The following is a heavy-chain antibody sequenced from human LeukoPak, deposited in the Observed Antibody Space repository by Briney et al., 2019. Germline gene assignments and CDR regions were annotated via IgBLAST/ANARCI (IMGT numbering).Heavy chain of an antibody. D-gene: IGHD1-1*01. CDR1: GGSFSGYY. V-gene: IGHV4-34*01. Sequence: PSETLSLTCAVYGGSFSGYYWSWIRQPPGKGLEWIGEINHSGSTNYSPSLKSRVTISVDTSKNQFSLKLTSVTAADTAVYYCARTSNYWSPYFDYWGQGALVTVSS. CDR2: INHSGST. J-gene: IGHJ4*02. CDR3: ARTSNYWSPYFDY.